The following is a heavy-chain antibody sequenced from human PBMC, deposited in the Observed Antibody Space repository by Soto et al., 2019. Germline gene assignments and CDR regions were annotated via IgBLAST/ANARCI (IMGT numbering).Heavy chain of an antibody. CDR1: GFTFSSYA. D-gene: IGHD6-19*01. CDR2: ISYDGSNK. CDR3: ARGGSSGWSLGGY. J-gene: IGHJ4*02. Sequence: QVQLVESGGGVVQPGRSLRLSCAASGFTFSSYAMHWVRQAPGKGLEWVAVISYDGSNKYYADSVKGRFTISRDNSKNTLYLQMNSLRAEDTAVYYCARGGSSGWSLGGYWGQGTLVTVSS. V-gene: IGHV3-30-3*01.